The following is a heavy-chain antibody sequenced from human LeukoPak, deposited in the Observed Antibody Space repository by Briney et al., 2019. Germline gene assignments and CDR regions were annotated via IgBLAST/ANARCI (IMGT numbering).Heavy chain of an antibody. CDR1: GFTFSSYP. CDR2: ISGNGGST. J-gene: IGHJ5*01. Sequence: PGGSLRLSCAASGFTFSSYPMHWVRQPPGKGPEYVSAISGNGGSTYYADSVKGRFTISRDNSKNTLFLQMNSLRIEDTAVYHCAKDSFYYGSGSENWFDSWGQGTLVTVSS. D-gene: IGHD3-10*01. CDR3: AKDSFYYGSGSENWFDS. V-gene: IGHV3-64*04.